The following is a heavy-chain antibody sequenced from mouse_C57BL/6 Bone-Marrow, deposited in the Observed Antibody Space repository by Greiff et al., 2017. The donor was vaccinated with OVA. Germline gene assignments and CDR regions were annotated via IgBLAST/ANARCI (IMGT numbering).Heavy chain of an antibody. J-gene: IGHJ2*01. CDR2: SRNKANDYTT. CDR3: ARDAYGSKREDY. D-gene: IGHD1-1*01. CDR1: GFTFSDFY. Sequence: EVKVIESGGGLVQSGRSLRLSCATSGFTFSDFYMAWVRQAPGKGLEWIAASRNKANDYTTEYSASVKGRFIVSRDTSQSILYLQMNALRAEDTAIYYCARDAYGSKREDYWGQGTTLTVSS. V-gene: IGHV7-1*01.